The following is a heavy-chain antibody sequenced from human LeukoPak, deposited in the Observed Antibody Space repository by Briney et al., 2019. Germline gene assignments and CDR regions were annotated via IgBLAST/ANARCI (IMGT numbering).Heavy chain of an antibody. CDR2: IYYSGST. CDR3: ARQYVAVAGLEQFFDY. Sequence: SETLSLTCTVSGGSISSSRYYWGWIRQPPGKGLEWIGNIYYSGSTYYNPSLKSRVTISVDTSKNQFSLKLSSVTAADTAVYCCARQYVAVAGLEQFFDYWGQGTLVTVSS. J-gene: IGHJ4*02. V-gene: IGHV4-39*01. CDR1: GGSISSSRYY. D-gene: IGHD6-19*01.